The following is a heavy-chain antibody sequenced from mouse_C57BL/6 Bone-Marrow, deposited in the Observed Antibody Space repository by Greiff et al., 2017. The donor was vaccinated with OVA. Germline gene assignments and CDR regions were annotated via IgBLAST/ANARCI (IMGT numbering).Heavy chain of an antibody. J-gene: IGHJ2*01. CDR2: IDPENGDT. CDR3: TTGNYGSSLFDY. CDR1: GFNIKGDY. V-gene: IGHV14-4*01. Sequence: VQLQQSGAELVRPGASVKLSCTASGFNIKGDYMHWVKQRPEQGLEWIGWIDPENGDTEYASKFQGKATITADTSSNTAYLQLSSLTSEDTAVYYCTTGNYGSSLFDYWGQGTTLTVSS. D-gene: IGHD1-1*01.